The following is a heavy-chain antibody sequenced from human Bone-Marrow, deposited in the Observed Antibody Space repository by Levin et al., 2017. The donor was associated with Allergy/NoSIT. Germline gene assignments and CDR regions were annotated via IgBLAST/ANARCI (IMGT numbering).Heavy chain of an antibody. V-gene: IGHV4-34*01. CDR2: INHSGST. Sequence: SQTLSLTCAVYGGSFSGSYWSWIRQPPGKGLEWIGEINHSGSTNYNPSLKSRVTISVDTSKNQFSLKLSSVTAADTAVYYCAGGSGYCSGGSCYGDWFDPWGQGTLVTVSS. D-gene: IGHD2-15*01. CDR1: GGSFSGSY. CDR3: AGGSGYCSGGSCYGDWFDP. J-gene: IGHJ5*02.